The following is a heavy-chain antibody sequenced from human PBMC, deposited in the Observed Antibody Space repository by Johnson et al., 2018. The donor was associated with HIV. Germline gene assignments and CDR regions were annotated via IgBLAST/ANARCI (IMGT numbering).Heavy chain of an antibody. D-gene: IGHD3-22*01. V-gene: IGHV3-66*03. CDR1: GFTVSNNF. CDR3: ARGSRYTYDYDDVHLLQAFDV. J-gene: IGHJ3*01. CDR2: IYSGGRT. Sequence: EMQLVESGGGLMQPGGSLRLSCVASGFTVSNNFMSWVRQAPGKGLEWVSVIYSGGRTYYTDSVKGRFTISRDTAKNTLYLQMNSLRAEDTAVYYCARGSRYTYDYDDVHLLQAFDVWGQGTMVTVSS.